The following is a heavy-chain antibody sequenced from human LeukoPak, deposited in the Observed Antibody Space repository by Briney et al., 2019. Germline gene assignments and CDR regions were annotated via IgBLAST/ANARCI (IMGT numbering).Heavy chain of an antibody. CDR2: IYYSGST. CDR3: ARGRHIVVVPAAAIYRGWFDP. Sequence: PSETLSLTCTVSGGSISSSSYYWGWIRQPPGKGLEWIGSIYYSGSTYYNPSLKSRVTISVDTSKNQFSLKLSSVTAADTAVYYCARGRHIVVVPAAAIYRGWFDPWGQGALVTVSS. J-gene: IGHJ5*02. V-gene: IGHV4-39*01. D-gene: IGHD2-2*01. CDR1: GGSISSSSYY.